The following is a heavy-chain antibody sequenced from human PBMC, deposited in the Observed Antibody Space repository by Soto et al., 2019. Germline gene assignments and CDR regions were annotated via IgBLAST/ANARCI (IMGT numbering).Heavy chain of an antibody. CDR1: GGSISSGGNY. Sequence: QVQLQESGPGLVKSSQTLSLTCTVSGGSISSGGNYWSWIRQHPGKGLEWIGYIYHSGSTYYNPSLKRRVTISVDTSKNQFSLKLNSVTAADTDVYYCARARMVRGVIYYSGMDVWGQGTTVTVSS. V-gene: IGHV4-31*03. CDR3: ARARMVRGVIYYSGMDV. J-gene: IGHJ6*02. D-gene: IGHD3-10*01. CDR2: IYHSGST.